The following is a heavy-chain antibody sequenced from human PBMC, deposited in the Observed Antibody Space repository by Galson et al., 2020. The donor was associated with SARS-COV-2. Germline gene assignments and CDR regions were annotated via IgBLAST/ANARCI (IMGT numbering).Heavy chain of an antibody. J-gene: IGHJ6*02. CDR2: FDPEDGKT. CDR3: ATGFVVRGAKRSYYYYYGMDV. V-gene: IGHV1-24*01. CDR1: GYPLTELF. Sequence: GASVKVSCKVSGYPLTELFMHWVRQAPGNRLEWLGGFDPEDGKTIHSTKLPGRVTMTEDTSTDTAYMELSSLRSEETAVYYCATGFVVRGAKRSYYYYYGMDVWGQGTTVTVSS.